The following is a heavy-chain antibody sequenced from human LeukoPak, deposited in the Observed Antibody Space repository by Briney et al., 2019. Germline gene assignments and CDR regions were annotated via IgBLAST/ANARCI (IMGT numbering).Heavy chain of an antibody. Sequence: GGSLRLSCAASGFTFSSYGMHWVRQAPGKGLEWVAFIRYDGSNKYYADSVKGRFTISRDNSKNTLYLQMNSLRAEDTAVYYCAKVPDVVVVVAAAASLYYMDVWGKGTTVTVSS. CDR3: AKVPDVVVVVAAAASLYYMDV. V-gene: IGHV3-30*02. J-gene: IGHJ6*03. D-gene: IGHD2-15*01. CDR1: GFTFSSYG. CDR2: IRYDGSNK.